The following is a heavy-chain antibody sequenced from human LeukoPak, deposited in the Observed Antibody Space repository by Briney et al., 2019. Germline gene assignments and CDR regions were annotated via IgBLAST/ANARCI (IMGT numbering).Heavy chain of an antibody. Sequence: SETLSLTCAVYGGSFSGYYWSWIRHPPGKGLEWIGEINHSGSTNYNPSLKSRVTISVDTSKNQFSLKLSSVTAADTAVYYCAGAGYSSSWYRSRYYYYYGMDVWGQGTTVTVSS. CDR3: AGAGYSSSWYRSRYYYYYGMDV. V-gene: IGHV4-34*01. D-gene: IGHD6-13*01. J-gene: IGHJ6*02. CDR2: INHSGST. CDR1: GGSFSGYY.